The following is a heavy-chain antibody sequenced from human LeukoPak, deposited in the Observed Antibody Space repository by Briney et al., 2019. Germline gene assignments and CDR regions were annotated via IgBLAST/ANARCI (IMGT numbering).Heavy chain of an antibody. CDR1: GFTLSSYA. J-gene: IGHJ4*02. Sequence: GGSLRLSCAASGFTLSSYAMSWVRQAPGKGLEWVSAISGSGGSTYYADSVKGRFTISRDNSKNTLYLQMNSLRAEDTAVYYCAKNLMITFGGVEYYFDYWGQGTLVTVSS. D-gene: IGHD3-16*01. CDR3: AKNLMITFGGVEYYFDY. CDR2: ISGSGGST. V-gene: IGHV3-23*01.